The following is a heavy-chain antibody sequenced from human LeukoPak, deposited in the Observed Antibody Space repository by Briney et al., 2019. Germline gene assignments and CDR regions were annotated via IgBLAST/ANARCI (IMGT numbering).Heavy chain of an antibody. D-gene: IGHD4-17*01. V-gene: IGHV1-18*01. J-gene: IGHJ4*02. CDR3: ARGSNGDYVV. CDR2: ISAYNGNT. CDR1: GYTFTTYG. Sequence: ASVKLSCKASGYTFTTYGISWVRQAPGQGLEWMGWISAYNGNTNYAQKLQGKVTMTTDTSTSTVYMELRSLRFDDTAVYYCARGSNGDYVVWGQGTLVTVPS.